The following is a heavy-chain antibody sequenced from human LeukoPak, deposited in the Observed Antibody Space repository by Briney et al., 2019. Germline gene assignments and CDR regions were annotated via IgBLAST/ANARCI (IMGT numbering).Heavy chain of an antibody. Sequence: SETLSLTCTVSGYSVSSGYYWGWIRQPPGKGLEWIGSMYHSGDTYSNPSLKSRVTISVDTSKNQLSLRLSSVTAADTAVYYCARSKAHLSTSWYGNWFDPWGQGTLVTVSS. CDR3: ARSKAHLSTSWYGNWFDP. J-gene: IGHJ5*02. CDR2: MYHSGDT. CDR1: GYSVSSGYY. V-gene: IGHV4-38-2*02. D-gene: IGHD2-2*01.